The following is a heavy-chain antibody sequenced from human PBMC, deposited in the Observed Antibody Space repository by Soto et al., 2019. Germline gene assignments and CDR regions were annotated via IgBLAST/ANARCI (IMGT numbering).Heavy chain of an antibody. J-gene: IGHJ4*02. CDR3: ARGSSGWYEVDY. D-gene: IGHD6-19*01. CDR2: IKQDGSEK. V-gene: IGHV3-7*02. Sequence: EVQLVESGGGLVQPGGSLRLSCAASGFTFSSYWMNWVRQAPGKGLAWVANIKQDGSEKNYVDSVKGRFTISRDNAKNSLYLQMNCLRAEDTAVYYCARGSSGWYEVDYWGQGTLVTVSS. CDR1: GFTFSSYW.